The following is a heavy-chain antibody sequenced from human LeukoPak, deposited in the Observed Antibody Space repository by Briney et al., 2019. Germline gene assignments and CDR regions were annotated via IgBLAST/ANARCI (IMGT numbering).Heavy chain of an antibody. V-gene: IGHV3-30*02. CDR3: ARVYGSGSYEDY. CDR1: GFTFSSYG. J-gene: IGHJ4*02. Sequence: PGGSLRLSCAASGFTFSSYGMHWVRQAPGKGLEWVAFIRYDGSNKYYADSVEGRFTISRDNSKNTLYLQMNSLRAEDTAVYYYARVYGSGSYEDYWGQGTLVTVSS. D-gene: IGHD3-10*01. CDR2: IRYDGSNK.